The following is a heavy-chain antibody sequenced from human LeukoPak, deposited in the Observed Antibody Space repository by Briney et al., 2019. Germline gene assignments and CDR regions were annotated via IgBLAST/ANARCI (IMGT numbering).Heavy chain of an antibody. D-gene: IGHD1-20*01. V-gene: IGHV3-21*04. CDR1: GFIFSTYN. Sequence: GGSLRLSCSASGFIFSTYNMNWVRQAPGKALEWVSSITSSSSRTYYADSVKGRFTISRDNSKNSLYLQMNSLRAEDTALYYCARVAYNWISYGPFDYWGQGTLVTVSS. CDR3: ARVAYNWISYGPFDY. J-gene: IGHJ4*02. CDR2: ITSSSSRT.